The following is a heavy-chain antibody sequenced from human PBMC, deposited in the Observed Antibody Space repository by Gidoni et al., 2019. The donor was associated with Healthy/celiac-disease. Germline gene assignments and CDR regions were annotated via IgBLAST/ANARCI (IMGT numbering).Heavy chain of an antibody. CDR3: ARDSYSSGRFVWYFDL. Sequence: QVQLQESGPGLVKPSETLYLTCTVSGGPISSYYWSWIRPPPGKGLEWIGYIYYSGSTNYNPSLKSRVTISVDTSKNQFSLKLSSVTAADTAVYYCARDSYSSGRFVWYFDLWGRGTLVTVSS. CDR1: GGPISSYY. V-gene: IGHV4-59*01. J-gene: IGHJ2*01. CDR2: IYYSGST. D-gene: IGHD6-19*01.